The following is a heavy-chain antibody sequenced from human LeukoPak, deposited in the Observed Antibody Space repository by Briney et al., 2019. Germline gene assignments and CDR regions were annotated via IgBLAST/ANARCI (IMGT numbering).Heavy chain of an antibody. J-gene: IGHJ3*02. CDR1: GFIFSSYE. Sequence: PGGSLRLSCVASGFIFSSYEMNWVRQAPGKGWEGVSYILISGSDTYYAHSVKGRFTISRDNAKNSLYVRIDSVRAEDTAVYYCVRGGHCSGGLCYSLNALDIWGQGTVVTVSS. CDR2: ILISGSDT. V-gene: IGHV3-48*03. D-gene: IGHD2-15*01. CDR3: VRGGHCSGGLCYSLNALDI.